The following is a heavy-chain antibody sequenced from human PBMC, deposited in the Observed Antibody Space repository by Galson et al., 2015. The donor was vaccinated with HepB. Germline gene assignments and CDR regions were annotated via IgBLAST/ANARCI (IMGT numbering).Heavy chain of an antibody. V-gene: IGHV3-11*04. CDR3: ARDSGVDSWEAFDI. CDR1: GFTFSDYY. J-gene: IGHJ3*02. D-gene: IGHD2-21*01. CDR2: ISSSGSTI. Sequence: SLRLSCAASGFTFSDYYMSWIRQAPGKGLEWVSYISSSGSTIYYADSVKGRFTISRDNAKNSLYLQMNSLRAEDTAVYYCARDSGVDSWEAFDIWGQGTMVTVSS.